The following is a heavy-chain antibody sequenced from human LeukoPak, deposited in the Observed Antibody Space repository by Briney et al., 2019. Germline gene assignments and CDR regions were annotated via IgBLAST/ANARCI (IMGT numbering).Heavy chain of an antibody. CDR3: AKISSSSEPDFDY. CDR1: GFTFSRYA. D-gene: IGHD1-14*01. J-gene: IGHJ4*02. Sequence: PGGSLRLSCAAPGFTFSRYAMHWVRQAPGKGLEWVAFIWPDGSKTYYADSVRGRFTISRDNSKNTLHLEMNTVRAEDTALYYCAKISSSSEPDFDYWGQGTLVTVS. CDR2: IWPDGSKT. V-gene: IGHV3-30*02.